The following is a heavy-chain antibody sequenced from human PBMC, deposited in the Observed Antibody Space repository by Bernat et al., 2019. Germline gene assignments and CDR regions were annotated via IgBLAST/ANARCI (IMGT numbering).Heavy chain of an antibody. V-gene: IGHV3-33*01. J-gene: IGHJ4*02. CDR2: IWYDGSNK. CDR1: GFPFSNYG. Sequence: QVQLVESGGGVVQPGGSLRLSCAASGFPFSNYGMLWVRQAPGKGLEWVAVIWYDGSNKYYADSVKGRFTISRDNSKNTLYLQMNSLRAEDTAVYYCARLGSSWSNDYWGQGTLVTVSS. D-gene: IGHD6-13*01. CDR3: ARLGSSWSNDY.